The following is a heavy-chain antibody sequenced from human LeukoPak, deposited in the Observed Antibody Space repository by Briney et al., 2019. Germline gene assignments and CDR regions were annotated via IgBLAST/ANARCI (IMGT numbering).Heavy chain of an antibody. V-gene: IGHV1-69*04. CDR3: ARGARDEGWELRYFDY. J-gene: IGHJ4*02. D-gene: IGHD1-26*01. Sequence: GSSVKVSCKASGGTFSSYAISWVRQAPGQGLEWMGRIIPIFGIANYAQKFQGRVTITADKSTSTAYMELSSLRSEDTAVYYCARGARDEGWELRYFDYWGQGTLVTVSS. CDR1: GGTFSSYA. CDR2: IIPIFGIA.